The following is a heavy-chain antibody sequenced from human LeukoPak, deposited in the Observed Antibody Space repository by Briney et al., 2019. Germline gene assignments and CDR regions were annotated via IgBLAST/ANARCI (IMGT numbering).Heavy chain of an antibody. J-gene: IGHJ6*03. CDR3: ARDPNPYYDFWSGYYPPDYYYYMDV. CDR1: GFTFSSYW. CDR2: IKQDGSEK. V-gene: IGHV3-7*01. D-gene: IGHD3-3*01. Sequence: TGGSLRLSCAASGFTFSSYWMSWVRRAPGKGLEWVAYIKQDGSEKYYVDSVKGRFTISRDNAKNSLYLQMNSLRAEDTAVYYCARDPNPYYDFWSGYYPPDYYYYMDVWGKGTTVTVSS.